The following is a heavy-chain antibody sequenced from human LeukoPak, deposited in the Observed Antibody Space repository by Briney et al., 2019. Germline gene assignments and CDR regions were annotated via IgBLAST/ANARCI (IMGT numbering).Heavy chain of an antibody. CDR3: ATATMVRDVHFDY. V-gene: IGHV1-18*01. CDR1: GYRFTSYG. Sequence: ASVKVSCKASGYRFTSYGISWVRQAPGQGVEGMGWISAYNVNTNNAQKFQGRVTITPDGSTSTAYMELSSLRSEDTAVYYCATATMVRDVHFDYWGQGTLVTVSS. CDR2: ISAYNVNT. D-gene: IGHD3-10*01. J-gene: IGHJ4*02.